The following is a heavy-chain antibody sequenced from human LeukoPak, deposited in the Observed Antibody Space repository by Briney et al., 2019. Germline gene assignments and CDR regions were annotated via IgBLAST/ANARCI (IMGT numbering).Heavy chain of an antibody. V-gene: IGHV3-23*01. D-gene: IGHD2-21*02. CDR2: ISGSGGST. J-gene: IGHJ4*02. CDR1: GFTFGSYA. Sequence: GGSLRLSCAASGFTFGSYAMSWVRQAPGKGLEWVSAISGSGGSTYYADSVKGRFTISRDNSKNTLYLQMNSLRAEDTAVYYCAKDRAYCGGDCYTFFDYWGQGTLVTVSS. CDR3: AKDRAYCGGDCYTFFDY.